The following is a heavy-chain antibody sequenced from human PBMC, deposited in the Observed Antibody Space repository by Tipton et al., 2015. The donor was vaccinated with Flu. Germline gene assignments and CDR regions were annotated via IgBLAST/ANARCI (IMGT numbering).Heavy chain of an antibody. CDR2: IYAGGNT. D-gene: IGHD3-10*01. V-gene: IGHV4-4*07. CDR3: ARGSGSGTEMTFYV. J-gene: IGHJ4*02. CDR1: GGSMSSFY. Sequence: TLSLTCTVSGGSMSSFYWGWIRKPAGKGLEWMGRIYAGGNTKYKPSLKSRVTMSVDTSKNQFSLRLTSVTAADTAVYYCARGSGSGTEMTFYVWGPGTVVTVS.